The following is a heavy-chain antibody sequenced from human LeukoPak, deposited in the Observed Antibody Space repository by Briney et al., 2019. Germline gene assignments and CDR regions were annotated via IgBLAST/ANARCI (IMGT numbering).Heavy chain of an antibody. CDR2: IGSTSSTI. Sequence: GGSLRLSCATSGFTFSSYSMNWVRQAPGKGLEWVSYIGSTSSTIYYADSVKGRFTISRDNAKNSLYLQMNSLRAEDTAVYYCARDRGSGSYYGYWGQGTLVTVSS. J-gene: IGHJ4*02. CDR1: GFTFSSYS. V-gene: IGHV3-48*01. CDR3: ARDRGSGSYYGY. D-gene: IGHD1-26*01.